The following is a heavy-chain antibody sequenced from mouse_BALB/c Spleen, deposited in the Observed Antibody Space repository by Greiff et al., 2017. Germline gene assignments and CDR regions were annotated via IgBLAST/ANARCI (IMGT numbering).Heavy chain of an antibody. V-gene: IGHV3-1*02. Sequence: EVKLMESGPDLVKPSQSLSLTCTVTGYSITSGYSWHWIRQFPGNKLEWMGYIHYSGSTNYNPSLKSRISITRDTSKNQFFLQLNSVTTEDTATYYCARSYGYDVGAAWFAYWGQGTLVTVSA. CDR2: IHYSGST. CDR3: ARSYGYDVGAAWFAY. D-gene: IGHD2-2*01. CDR1: GYSITSGYS. J-gene: IGHJ3*01.